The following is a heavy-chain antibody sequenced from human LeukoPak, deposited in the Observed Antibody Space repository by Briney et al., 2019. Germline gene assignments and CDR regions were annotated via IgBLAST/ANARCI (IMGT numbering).Heavy chain of an antibody. CDR3: ASTREYYYGSGAYFDY. D-gene: IGHD3-10*01. CDR1: GYTFTSYG. J-gene: IGHJ4*02. Sequence: ASVKVSCKASGYTFTSYGISWVRQAPGQGLEWMGWISAYNGNTNYAQKLQGRVTMTTDTSTSTAYMELRSLRSDDTAVYYCASTREYYYGSGAYFDYWGQGTLVTVSS. CDR2: ISAYNGNT. V-gene: IGHV1-18*01.